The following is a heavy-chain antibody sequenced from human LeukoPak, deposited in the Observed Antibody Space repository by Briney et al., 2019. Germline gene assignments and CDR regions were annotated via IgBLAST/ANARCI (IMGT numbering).Heavy chain of an antibody. V-gene: IGHV4-38-2*02. CDR2: IYHSGST. D-gene: IGHD5-18*01. Sequence: SETLSLTCTVSGYSISSGYYWGWIRQPPGKGLEWIGSIYHSGSTYYNPSLKSRVTISVDTSKNQFSLKLSSVTAADTAVYYCARDLTGYRGGYYMDVWGKGTTVTISS. CDR1: GYSISSGYY. J-gene: IGHJ6*03. CDR3: ARDLTGYRGGYYMDV.